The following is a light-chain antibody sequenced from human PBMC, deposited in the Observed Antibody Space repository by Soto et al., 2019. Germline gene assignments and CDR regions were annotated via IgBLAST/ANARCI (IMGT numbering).Light chain of an antibody. CDR3: QQYNNWAT. V-gene: IGKV3-15*01. Sequence: EIVMTQSPATLSVSPGERATLSCRASQSVSSNLAWYQQKPGQAPRLLIYGASTRATGIPARFSGSGSGTEFTLTISSLQSEDFAVYYWQQYNNWATFGPGTKVDIK. CDR1: QSVSSN. CDR2: GAS. J-gene: IGKJ3*01.